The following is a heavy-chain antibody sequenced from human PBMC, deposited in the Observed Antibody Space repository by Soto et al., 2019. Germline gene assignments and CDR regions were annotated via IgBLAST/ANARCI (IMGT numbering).Heavy chain of an antibody. CDR2: IDPSDSYT. CDR3: ARQEVGYSYGSYYYGMDV. J-gene: IGHJ6*02. V-gene: IGHV5-10-1*01. Sequence: QTGPRTTYPGESLKISCKGSGYSFTSYWISWVRQMPGKGLEWMGRIDPSDSYTNYSPSFQGHVTISADKSISTAYLQWSSLKASDTAMYYCARQEVGYSYGSYYYGMDVWGQGTTVTVSS. CDR1: GYSFTSYW. D-gene: IGHD5-18*01.